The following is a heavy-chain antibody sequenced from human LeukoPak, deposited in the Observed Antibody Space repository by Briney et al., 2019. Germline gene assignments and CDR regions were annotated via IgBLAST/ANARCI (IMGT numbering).Heavy chain of an antibody. V-gene: IGHV4-4*07. J-gene: IGHJ6*03. CDR2: IYTSGGT. Sequence: SETLSLTCTVSGGSISSYYWSWIRQPAGKGLEWIGRIYTSGGTNYNPSLKSRVTMSVDTSKNQFSLKLSSVTAADTAVYYCAREAAATTTMDHYYYYYMDVWGKGTTVTISS. CDR1: GGSISSYY. CDR3: AREAAATTTMDHYYYYYMDV. D-gene: IGHD6-13*01.